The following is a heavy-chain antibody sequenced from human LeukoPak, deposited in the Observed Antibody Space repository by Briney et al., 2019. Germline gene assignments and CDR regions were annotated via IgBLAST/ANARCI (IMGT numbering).Heavy chain of an antibody. CDR3: AHSNPTAYSYDSSGYFFDY. V-gene: IGHV2-5*02. Sequence: SGPTPVNPTQTLTLTCSFSGFSLSRHGVSVGWIRQPPGKALEFLALIYWDDDKRYSASLKARLRITKDTSRNQVVLTMTNIDPEDTATYYCAHSNPTAYSYDSSGYFFDYWGQGTLVIVSS. CDR1: GFSLSRHGVS. J-gene: IGHJ4*02. D-gene: IGHD3-22*01. CDR2: IYWDDDK.